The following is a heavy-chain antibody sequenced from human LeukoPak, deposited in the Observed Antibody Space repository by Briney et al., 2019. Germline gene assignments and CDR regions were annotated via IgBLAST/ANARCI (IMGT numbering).Heavy chain of an antibody. J-gene: IGHJ4*02. D-gene: IGHD3-22*01. CDR3: ARVYYDSSGYNFDY. CDR2: IFYTGST. CDR1: GGSISSYH. Sequence: SETLSLTCTVSGGSISSYHWSWIRQPPGKELEWIGYIFYTGSTNYNPSLKTRVTISLDTSKNQFSLKLSSVTAADTAVYYCARVYYDSSGYNFDYWGQGTLVTVSS. V-gene: IGHV4-59*01.